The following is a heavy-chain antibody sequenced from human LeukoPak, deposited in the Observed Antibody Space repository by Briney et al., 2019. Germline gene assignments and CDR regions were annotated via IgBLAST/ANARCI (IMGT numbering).Heavy chain of an antibody. V-gene: IGHV4-4*07. J-gene: IGHJ3*02. CDR2: IYTSGST. CDR1: GGSISSYY. Sequence: SGTLSLTCTVSGGSISSYYWSWIRQPAGKGLEWIGRIYTSGSTNYNPSLKSRVTMSVDTSKNQFSLKLSSVTAADTAVYYCGRWGRSSWYLDAFDIWGQGTMVTVSS. CDR3: GRWGRSSWYLDAFDI. D-gene: IGHD6-13*01.